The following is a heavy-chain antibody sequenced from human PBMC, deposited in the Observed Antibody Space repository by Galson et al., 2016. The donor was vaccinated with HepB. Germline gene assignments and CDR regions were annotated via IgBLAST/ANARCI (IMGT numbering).Heavy chain of an antibody. CDR1: GFTFTGYY. J-gene: IGHJ6*04. Sequence: SVKVSCKASGFTFTGYYIHWVRQAPGQGLEWMGWINPNSGATNYALKFQGRATMTRDTSISTAYMELSRLRSDDTAVYFCARDQLTLNEIFGVVIEDYYGMDVWGKGTTVTISS. D-gene: IGHD3-3*01. V-gene: IGHV1-2*02. CDR2: INPNSGAT. CDR3: ARDQLTLNEIFGVVIEDYYGMDV.